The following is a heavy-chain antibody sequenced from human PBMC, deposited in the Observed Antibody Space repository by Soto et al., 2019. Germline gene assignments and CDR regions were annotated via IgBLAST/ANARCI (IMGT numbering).Heavy chain of an antibody. Sequence: GGSLRLSCAASGVTFSSYAMSWVRQAQGKGLEWVSAISGSAGSTYYADSVKGRFTISRDNSKNTLYLQMNSLRVEDTAVYYCAKGLTGAPYYAMDVWGQGTTVTVSS. CDR2: ISGSAGST. CDR1: GVTFSSYA. V-gene: IGHV3-23*01. J-gene: IGHJ6*02. CDR3: AKGLTGAPYYAMDV. D-gene: IGHD7-27*01.